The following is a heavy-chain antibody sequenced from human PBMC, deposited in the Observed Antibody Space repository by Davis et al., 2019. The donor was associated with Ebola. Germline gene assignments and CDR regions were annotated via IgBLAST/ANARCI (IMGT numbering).Heavy chain of an antibody. V-gene: IGHV4-34*01. CDR2: INHSGST. CDR1: GGSFSGYY. Sequence: MPSETLSLTCAVYGGSFSGYYWSWIRQPPGKGLEWIGEINHSGSTNYNPSLKGRVTISVDTSKNQFSLKLSSVTAADTAVYYCARARIAARPYFDYWGQGTLVTVSS. CDR3: ARARIAARPYFDY. D-gene: IGHD6-6*01. J-gene: IGHJ4*02.